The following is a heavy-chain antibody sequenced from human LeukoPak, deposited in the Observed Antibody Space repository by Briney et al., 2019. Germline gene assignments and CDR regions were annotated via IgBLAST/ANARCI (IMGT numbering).Heavy chain of an antibody. CDR2: MNPNSGNT. CDR3: ASTLRGSTGKDY. V-gene: IGHV1-8*01. D-gene: IGHD2-15*01. CDR1: GYTFTSYD. Sequence: GASVKVSCKASGYTFTSYDINWVRQAAGQGLEWMGWMNPNSGNTGYAQKFQGRVTMTRNTSISAAYMELSSLRSEDTAVYYCASTLRGSTGKDYWGQGTLVTVSS. J-gene: IGHJ4*02.